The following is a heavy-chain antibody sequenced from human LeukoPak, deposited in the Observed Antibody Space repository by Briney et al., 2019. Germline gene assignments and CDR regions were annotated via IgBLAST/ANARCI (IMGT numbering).Heavy chain of an antibody. CDR2: IHTSGST. D-gene: IGHD5-12*01. CDR3: ARVRGYSGYRYFDY. V-gene: IGHV4-61*02. CDR1: GGSISSGSYY. Sequence: SETLSLTCTVSGGSISSGSYYWSWIRQPAGKGLEWIGRIHTSGSTNYNPSLKSRVTMSVDTSKNQFSLKLSSVTAADTAVYYCARVRGYSGYRYFDYWGQGTLVTVSS. J-gene: IGHJ4*02.